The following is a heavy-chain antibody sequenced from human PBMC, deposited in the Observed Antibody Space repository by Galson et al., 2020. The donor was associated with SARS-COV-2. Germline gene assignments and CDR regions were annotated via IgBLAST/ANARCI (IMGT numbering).Heavy chain of an antibody. D-gene: IGHD3-22*01. CDR3: AREGRWYYDDSGYYDTYFDY. J-gene: IGHJ4*02. CDR1: SFTFSTYA. Sequence: GGSLRLSCAASSFTFSTYAMHWVRQAPGKGLEWVSSISSTSTYIYYANSVKGRFTISRDNAKNSLYLQMNSLRAEDTAVYYCAREGRWYYDDSGYYDTYFDYWGQGTLVTVSS. CDR2: ISSTSTYI. V-gene: IGHV3-21*01.